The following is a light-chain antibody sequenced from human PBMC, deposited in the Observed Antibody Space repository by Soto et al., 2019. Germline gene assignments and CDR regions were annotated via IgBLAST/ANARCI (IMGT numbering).Light chain of an antibody. J-gene: IGLJ3*02. Sequence: QSVLTQPPSASGTPGQRVTFSCSGSSSNIGSNYVYWYQQLPGTAPKLLIYRNNQRPSGVPDRFSGSKSGTSASLAISGLRSDDGADYYCAAWDDSLGWVFGGGTKLT. CDR3: AAWDDSLGWV. CDR2: RNN. CDR1: SSNIGSNY. V-gene: IGLV1-47*01.